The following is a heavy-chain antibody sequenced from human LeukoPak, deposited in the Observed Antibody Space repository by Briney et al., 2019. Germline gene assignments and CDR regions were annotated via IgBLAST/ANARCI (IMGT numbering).Heavy chain of an antibody. D-gene: IGHD2-15*01. V-gene: IGHV1-18*01. J-gene: IGHJ5*02. CDR3: ARDLGSQGVVQTPFWFDP. Sequence: VASVKVSCKASGYTFTSYGISWVRQAPGQGLEWMGWISAYNGNTNYAQKLQGRVTMTTDTSTSTAYMELRSLRSDDTAVYYCARDLGSQGVVQTPFWFDPWGQGTLVTVSS. CDR1: GYTFTSYG. CDR2: ISAYNGNT.